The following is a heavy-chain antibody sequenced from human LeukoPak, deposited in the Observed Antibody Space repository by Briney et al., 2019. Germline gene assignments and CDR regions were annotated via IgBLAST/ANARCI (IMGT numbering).Heavy chain of an antibody. CDR1: GYTLTELS. J-gene: IGHJ6*03. Sequence: ASVKVSCKVSGYTLTELSMHWVRQAPGKGLEWMGGFDPEDGETIYAQKFQGRVTMTGDTSTDTAYMELSSLRSEDTAVYYCARAPEIGSYMDVWGKGTTVTVSS. D-gene: IGHD1-26*01. CDR3: ARAPEIGSYMDV. V-gene: IGHV1-24*01. CDR2: FDPEDGET.